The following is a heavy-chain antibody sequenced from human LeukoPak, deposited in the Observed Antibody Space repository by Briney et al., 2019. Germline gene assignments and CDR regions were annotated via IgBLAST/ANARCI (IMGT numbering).Heavy chain of an antibody. CDR2: ISGSGGST. V-gene: IGHV3-23*01. J-gene: IGHJ5*02. Sequence: PGGSLRLSCAASGFTFSSYAMSWVRQAPGKGLEWVSAISGSGGSTYYADSVKGRFTISRDNSKNTLYLQMHSLRAEGTAVYYCAKSLRRIAVAGNWFDPWGQGTLVTVSS. D-gene: IGHD6-19*01. CDR3: AKSLRRIAVAGNWFDP. CDR1: GFTFSSYA.